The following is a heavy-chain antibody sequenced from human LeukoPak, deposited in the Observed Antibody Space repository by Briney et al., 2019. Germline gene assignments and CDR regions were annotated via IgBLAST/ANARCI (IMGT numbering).Heavy chain of an antibody. CDR2: INHSGST. V-gene: IGHV4-34*01. Sequence: SETLSLTCAVYGGSFSGYYWSWIRQPPGKGLEWIGEINHSGSTNYNPSLKSRVTITVDTSKNQFSLNLSSVTAADTAVYYCARSHHYFDSRAPPYYFDYWGQGTLVTVSS. D-gene: IGHD3-22*01. CDR1: GGSFSGYY. CDR3: ARSHHYFDSRAPPYYFDY. J-gene: IGHJ4*02.